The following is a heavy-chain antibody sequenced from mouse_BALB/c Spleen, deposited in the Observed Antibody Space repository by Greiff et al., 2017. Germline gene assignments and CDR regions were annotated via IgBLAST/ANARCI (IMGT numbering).Heavy chain of an antibody. CDR2: INPYYGST. V-gene: IGHV1-39*01. Sequence: VQLQQTGPELVKPGASVKISCKASGYSFTDYIMLWVKQSHGKSLEWIGNINPYYGSTSYNLKFKGKATLTVDKSSSTAYMQLNSLTSEDSAVYYCARYGSSYPYAMDYWGQGTSVTVSS. J-gene: IGHJ4*01. CDR1: GYSFTDYI. CDR3: ARYGSSYPYAMDY. D-gene: IGHD1-1*01.